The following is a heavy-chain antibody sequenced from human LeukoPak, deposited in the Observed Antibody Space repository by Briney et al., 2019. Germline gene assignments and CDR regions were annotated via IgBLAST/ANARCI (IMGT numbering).Heavy chain of an antibody. D-gene: IGHD2-2*01. Sequence: GGSLRLSCAASAFTFSGYSMNWVRQAPGKGLEWVSSISSSSSYIYYADSVKGRFTISRDNAKNSLYLQMNSLRAEDTAVYYCARDGVPAATNYYYYYYMDVWGKGTTVTVSS. CDR2: ISSSSSYI. V-gene: IGHV3-21*01. CDR3: ARDGVPAATNYYYYYYMDV. J-gene: IGHJ6*03. CDR1: AFTFSGYS.